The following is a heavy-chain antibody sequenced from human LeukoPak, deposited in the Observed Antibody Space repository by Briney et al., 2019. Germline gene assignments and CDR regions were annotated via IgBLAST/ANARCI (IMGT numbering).Heavy chain of an antibody. CDR3: ARSTQAVLFDAFDI. V-gene: IGHV5-51*01. CDR2: IYPGDSDT. J-gene: IGHJ3*02. D-gene: IGHD2/OR15-2a*01. Sequence: GESLKISCKGSGYSFTSYWIGWVRQVPGKGLEWMGIIYPGDSDTRYSPSFQGQVTISADKSISTAYLQWSSLTASDTAMYYCARSTQAVLFDAFDIWGQGTMVTVSS. CDR1: GYSFTSYW.